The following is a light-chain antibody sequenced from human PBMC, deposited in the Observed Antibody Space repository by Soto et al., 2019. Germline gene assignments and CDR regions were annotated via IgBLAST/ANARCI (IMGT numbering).Light chain of an antibody. Sequence: QSALTQPASVSGSPGQSITISCTGTSSDVGGYNYVSWYQQHPGKAPKLMIYDVSNRPSGVSNRFSGSKSGNTASLTISGRQAEDEADYYCSSYTSSSTLLDVFATGTKVTVL. J-gene: IGLJ1*01. CDR1: SSDVGGYNY. CDR2: DVS. CDR3: SSYTSSSTLLDV. V-gene: IGLV2-14*01.